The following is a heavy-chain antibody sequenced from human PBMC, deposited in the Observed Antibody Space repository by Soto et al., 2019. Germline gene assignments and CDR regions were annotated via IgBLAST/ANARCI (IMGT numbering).Heavy chain of an antibody. D-gene: IGHD3-16*01. CDR3: ARGLHYVPNY. CDR2: IYYSGST. V-gene: IGHV4-61*01. CDR1: GGSVSSGSYY. J-gene: IGHJ4*02. Sequence: QVQLQESGPGLVKPSETLSLTCTVSGGSVSSGSYYWSWIRQPPGKGLEWIGYIYYSGSTNYNPSLKSRVTISVDTSKNQFSLKLSSVTAADTAVYYCARGLHYVPNYWGQGTLVTVSS.